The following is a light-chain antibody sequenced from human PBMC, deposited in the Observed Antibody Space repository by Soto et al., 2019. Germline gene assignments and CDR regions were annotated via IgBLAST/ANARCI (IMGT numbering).Light chain of an antibody. J-gene: IGKJ5*01. V-gene: IGKV1-9*01. CDR3: PQLNTYTMT. CDR1: QGVRSS. Sequence: IQLTQSPSSLAESVGDRVTITCRASQGVRSSLAWYQQRPGNAPKLXIYAASTLQSGVPSRFSGSGAGTDCTLTVSSLQPEDFESYYCPQLNTYTMTFGQGTRLEIK. CDR2: AAS.